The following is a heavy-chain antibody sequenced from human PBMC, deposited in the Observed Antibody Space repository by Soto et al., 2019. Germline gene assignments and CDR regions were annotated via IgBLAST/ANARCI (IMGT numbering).Heavy chain of an antibody. CDR1: GGSVSSGSYC. D-gene: IGHD6-13*01. V-gene: IGHV4-61*01. Sequence: SETLSLTCTVSGGSVSSGSYCWSWIRQPPGKGLEWIGYISYTGSTNYNPSLKSRVSISADTSKNQFSLELSSVTAADTAVYYCARYRREAVAGYTLDNWGQGILVTVSS. CDR2: ISYTGST. J-gene: IGHJ4*02. CDR3: ARYRREAVAGYTLDN.